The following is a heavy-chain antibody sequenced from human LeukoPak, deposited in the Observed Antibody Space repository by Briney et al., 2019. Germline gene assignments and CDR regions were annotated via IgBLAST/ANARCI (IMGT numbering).Heavy chain of an antibody. V-gene: IGHV1-18*01. J-gene: IGHJ4*02. CDR2: ISTYNGNT. CDR3: ARRYLGDNFDS. CDR1: GYTFTSYG. D-gene: IGHD2-21*02. Sequence: ASVKVSCKASGYTFTSYGISWVRQAPGQGLEWMGWISTYNGNTNYAQKVQGRVTMTTDTSTSTAYMEMRSLRSDHSAIYYCARRYLGDNFDSWGQGTLVTVSS.